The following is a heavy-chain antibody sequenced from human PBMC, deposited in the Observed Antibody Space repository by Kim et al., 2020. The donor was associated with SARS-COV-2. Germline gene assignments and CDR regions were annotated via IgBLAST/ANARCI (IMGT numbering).Heavy chain of an antibody. D-gene: IGHD3-22*01. CDR1: GFTFSSYS. J-gene: IGHJ4*02. CDR2: ISSSSSYI. V-gene: IGHV3-21*01. CDR3: AREWNYYDSSGYYLSYFDY. Sequence: GGSLRLSCAASGFTFSSYSMNWVRQAPGKGLEWVSSISSSSSYIYYADSVKGRFTISRDNAKNSLYLQMNSLRAEDTAVYYCAREWNYYDSSGYYLSYFDYWGQETLVTVSS.